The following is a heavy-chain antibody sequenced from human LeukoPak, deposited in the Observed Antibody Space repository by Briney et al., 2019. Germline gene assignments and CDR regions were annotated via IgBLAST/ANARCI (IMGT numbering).Heavy chain of an antibody. D-gene: IGHD6-19*01. Sequence: PSETLSLTCTVSGGSISSYYWSWIRQPPGKGRVCIGYIYYSGSTNYNPSLKSRVTISVDTSKNQFSLKLSSVTAADTAVYYCARDSSGWYGGSDYWGQGTLVTVSS. CDR2: IYYSGST. J-gene: IGHJ4*02. V-gene: IGHV4-59*01. CDR3: ARDSSGWYGGSDY. CDR1: GGSISSYY.